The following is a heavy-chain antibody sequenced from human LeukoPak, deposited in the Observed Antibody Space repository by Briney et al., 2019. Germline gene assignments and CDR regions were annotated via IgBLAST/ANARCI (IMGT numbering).Heavy chain of an antibody. D-gene: IGHD3-16*02. CDR3: ARIHSLSYYYGMDV. J-gene: IGHJ6*04. V-gene: IGHV1-3*01. Sequence: GASVKVSCKASGYTFTSYAMHWVRQAPGQRLEWMGWINAGNGNTKYSQKFQGRVTITRDTSASIAYMELSSLRSEDTAVYYCARIHSLSYYYGMDVWGKGTTVTVSS. CDR1: GYTFTSYA. CDR2: INAGNGNT.